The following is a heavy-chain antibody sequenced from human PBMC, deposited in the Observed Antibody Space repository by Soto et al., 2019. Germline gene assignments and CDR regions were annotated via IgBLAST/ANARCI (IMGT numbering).Heavy chain of an antibody. J-gene: IGHJ6*02. Sequence: QVQLVQSGAEVKKPGASVKVSCKASGYTFTSYDINWVRQATGQGLEWMGWMNPNSGNTGYGQKFQGRVTMTRNTSISTAYMELSSLRSEDTAVYYCARTLGHFLEWLSYYYGMDVWGQGTTVTVSS. V-gene: IGHV1-8*01. CDR1: GYTFTSYD. CDR3: ARTLGHFLEWLSYYYGMDV. CDR2: MNPNSGNT. D-gene: IGHD3-3*01.